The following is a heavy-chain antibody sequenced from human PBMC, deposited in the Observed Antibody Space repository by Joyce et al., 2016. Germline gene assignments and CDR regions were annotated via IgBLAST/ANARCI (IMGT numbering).Heavy chain of an antibody. Sequence: QVQLQQWGAGLLKPSETLSLTFGCYGSSFTLYPYWFSWIRQSPGKGLEWIGEILYSGATNCSPSFKSRFTMSVDTSNSQFFLKLTSMTAADTAVYYCARGTDYVWVSPWGQGTLVTVSS. CDR2: ILYSGAT. J-gene: IGHJ4*02. D-gene: IGHD3-16*01. CDR3: ARGTDYVWVSP. CDR1: GSSFTLYPYW. V-gene: IGHV4-34*02.